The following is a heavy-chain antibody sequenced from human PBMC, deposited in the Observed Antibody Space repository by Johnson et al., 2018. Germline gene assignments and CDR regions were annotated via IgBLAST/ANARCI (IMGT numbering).Heavy chain of an antibody. Sequence: QVQLVQSGGGVVQPGRSLRLSCAASGFTFSSYGMHWVRQAPGKGLEWVAVIWYDGSNKYYADSVKGRFTISRDNSKNTLYLQMNSLRAEDTAVYYCAKDPRDSYGYSTRYYYYGMDVWGQGTTVTVSS. D-gene: IGHD5-18*01. J-gene: IGHJ6*02. V-gene: IGHV3-33*06. CDR2: IWYDGSNK. CDR1: GFTFSSYG. CDR3: AKDPRDSYGYSTRYYYYGMDV.